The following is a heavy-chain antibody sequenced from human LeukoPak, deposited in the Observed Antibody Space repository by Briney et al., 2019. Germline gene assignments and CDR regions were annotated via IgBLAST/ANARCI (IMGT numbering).Heavy chain of an antibody. J-gene: IGHJ4*02. D-gene: IGHD2-2*01. CDR2: ISGSGGST. CDR3: AKDQAQDVVIPAAMGGLYFDY. V-gene: IGHV3-23*01. Sequence: GGSLRLSCAASGFTFSSYAMSWVRQAPGQGLEWVSAISGSGGSTYYADSVKGRFTISRDNSKNTLYLQMNSLRSEDTAVNYFAKDQAQDVVIPAAMGGLYFDYWGQGTLVTVSS. CDR1: GFTFSSYA.